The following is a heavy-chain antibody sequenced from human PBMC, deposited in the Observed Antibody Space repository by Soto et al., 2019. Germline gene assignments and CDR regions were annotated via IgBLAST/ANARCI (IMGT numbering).Heavy chain of an antibody. CDR3: AREPNESYYFDY. CDR1: GYTFTNYY. D-gene: IGHD5-18*01. J-gene: IGHJ4*02. V-gene: IGHV1-46*01. CDR2: IRPSGGRT. Sequence: QVHLVQSGAEVKKPGASVKVSCKASGYTFTNYYIHWVRQAPGQGLEWLGIIRPSGGRTEYAQRFQGRVTMTRDTSTSTVYMDLTSLTSEDTAVYYCAREPNESYYFDYWGQGTLVTVSS.